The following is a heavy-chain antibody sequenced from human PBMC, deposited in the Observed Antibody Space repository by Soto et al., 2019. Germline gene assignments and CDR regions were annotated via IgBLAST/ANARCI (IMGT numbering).Heavy chain of an antibody. D-gene: IGHD3-22*01. J-gene: IGHJ6*02. V-gene: IGHV4-31*03. CDR3: ARDQVGSSGNLYFYGLDV. Sequence: PSETLSLTCTVSGGSISSGGYYWSWIRQHPGKGLEWIGYVSYSGSTSYNPSLKSRVSISVDTSKNQFSLNLSSVTAADTAVYYRARDQVGSSGNLYFYGLDVWGLGTTVTVSS. CDR1: GGSISSGGYY. CDR2: VSYSGST.